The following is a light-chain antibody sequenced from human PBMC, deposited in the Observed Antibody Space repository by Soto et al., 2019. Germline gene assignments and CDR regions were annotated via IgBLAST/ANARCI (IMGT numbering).Light chain of an antibody. V-gene: IGLV2-14*01. CDR3: GGWDDSLSGPV. CDR1: SSDTAGYNY. CDR2: EVS. J-gene: IGLJ2*01. Sequence: QSVLTQPASVSGSPGQSITISCTGTSSDTAGYNYVSWYQQHPGKAPKLMIYEVSNRPSGVSNRFSGSQSGNTASLTISGLQAEDEADYYCGGWDDSLSGPVFGGGTKLTVL.